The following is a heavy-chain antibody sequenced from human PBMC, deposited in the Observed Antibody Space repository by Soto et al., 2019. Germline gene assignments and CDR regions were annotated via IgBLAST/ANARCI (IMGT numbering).Heavy chain of an antibody. CDR3: ARVWERTVTTRNYFYGIDV. CDR1: GFTFYSYA. J-gene: IGHJ6*02. D-gene: IGHD4-17*01. V-gene: IGHV3-23*01. CDR2: IRGSGDST. Sequence: EVHLLGSGGGLVQPGGSLRLSCAASGFTFYSYAMTWVRQAPGKALEWVSTIRGSGDSTYYADSVKGRFSISRDNYKNTGSLQMKSLRAQNTAVYFCARVWERTVTTRNYFYGIDVWGRGTTFTVSS.